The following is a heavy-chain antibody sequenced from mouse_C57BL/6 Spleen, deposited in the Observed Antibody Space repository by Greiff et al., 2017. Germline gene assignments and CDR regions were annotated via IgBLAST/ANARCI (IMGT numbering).Heavy chain of an antibody. J-gene: IGHJ1*03. Sequence: VQLKQSGPGMVKPSQSLSLTCTVTGYSITSGYDWHWIRHFPGNKLEWMGYISYSGSTNYNPSLKSRISITHDTSKNHFFLKLNSVTTEDTATYYCARGLITTVVADWYFDVWGTGTTVTVSS. CDR3: ARGLITTVVADWYFDV. CDR2: ISYSGST. CDR1: GYSITSGYD. D-gene: IGHD1-1*01. V-gene: IGHV3-1*01.